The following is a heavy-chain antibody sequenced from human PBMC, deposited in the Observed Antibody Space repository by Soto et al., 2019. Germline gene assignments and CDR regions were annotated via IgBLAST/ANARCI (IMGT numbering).Heavy chain of an antibody. CDR2: MSGGGETT. CDR3: AKWHTYYYDSRGFSGFDC. Sequence: EVQLLESGGGLVQPGGSLRLSCAASGRAFSSYAMTWVRQAPGKGLEWVSGMSGGGETTYYADSVKGRFTISRNNSRNTLYLQMNSLRADDSAAYYCAKWHTYYYDSRGFSGFDCWGRGTLVTVSS. D-gene: IGHD3-22*01. CDR1: GRAFSSYA. J-gene: IGHJ4*02. V-gene: IGHV3-23*01.